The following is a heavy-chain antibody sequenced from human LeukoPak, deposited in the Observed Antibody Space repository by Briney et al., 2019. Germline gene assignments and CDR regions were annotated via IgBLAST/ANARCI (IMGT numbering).Heavy chain of an antibody. CDR2: ISSTGGTT. V-gene: IGHV3-23*01. CDR1: GITFSSYG. Sequence: GGSLRLSCAASGITFSSYGMSWVRQAPGKGLEWVSSISSTGGTTYYADSVKGRFTISRDNSKNTLYLQMNSLRAEDTAIYYCAKNGDRGAYCSGGTCYPYFYYYLDVWGKGTTVT. D-gene: IGHD2-15*01. CDR3: AKNGDRGAYCSGGTCYPYFYYYLDV. J-gene: IGHJ6*03.